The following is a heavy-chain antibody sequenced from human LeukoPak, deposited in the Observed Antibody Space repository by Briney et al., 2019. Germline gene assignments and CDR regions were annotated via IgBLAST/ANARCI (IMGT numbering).Heavy chain of an antibody. Sequence: GGSLRLSCAASGFTFSSYATHWVRQAPGKGLEWVSAISGSGGSTYYADSVKGRFTISRDNSKNTLYLQMNSLRAEDTAVYYCAKFPFIVGATREPYWGQGTLVTVSS. CDR1: GFTFSSYA. V-gene: IGHV3-23*01. CDR2: ISGSGGST. J-gene: IGHJ4*02. CDR3: AKFPFIVGATREPY. D-gene: IGHD1-26*01.